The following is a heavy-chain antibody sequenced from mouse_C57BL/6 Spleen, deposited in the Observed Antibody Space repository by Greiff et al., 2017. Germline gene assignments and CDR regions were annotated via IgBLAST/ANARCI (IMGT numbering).Heavy chain of an antibody. CDR1: GFTFSSYG. V-gene: IGHV5-6*02. CDR3: ARHYSYYAMDY. Sequence: DVKLVESGGDLVKPGGSLKLSCAASGFTFSSYGMSWVRQTPDKRLEWVATISSGGSYTYYPDSVKGRFTISIDNAKNTLYLQMSSLKSEDTAMYYCARHYSYYAMDYWGQGTSVTVSS. J-gene: IGHJ4*01. D-gene: IGHD2-12*01. CDR2: ISSGGSYT.